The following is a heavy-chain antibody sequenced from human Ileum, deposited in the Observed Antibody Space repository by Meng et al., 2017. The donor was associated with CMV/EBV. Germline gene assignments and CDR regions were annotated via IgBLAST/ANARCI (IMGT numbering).Heavy chain of an antibody. Sequence: LVVGRGGGVVQPTGPRTPARSLSGFTVRAYGGHRVHRAPGKGLEWVAYIRYDGSNEYYTDPVKGRFTIATDDSKNTLYPQMNSLTAEDTAIYYCSKDPGNPDTLDYWGQGTLVTVSS. D-gene: IGHD5-18*01. CDR2: IRYDGSNE. V-gene: IGHV3-30*02. CDR1: GFTVRAYG. CDR3: SKDPGNPDTLDY. J-gene: IGHJ4*02.